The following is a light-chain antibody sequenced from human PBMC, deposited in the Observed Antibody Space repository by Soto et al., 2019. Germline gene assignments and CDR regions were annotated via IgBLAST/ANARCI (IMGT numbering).Light chain of an antibody. Sequence: DIQMTQSPSTLSGTVGDRVTITCRASQTISSWLAWYQQKPGKAPKLLIYNASSLKSGVPSRFSGSGSGTEFTLTISSLQPDDFAPYYCQHYNSYSEAFGQGTKVDIK. J-gene: IGKJ1*01. CDR3: QHYNSYSEA. CDR2: NAS. CDR1: QTISSW. V-gene: IGKV1-5*03.